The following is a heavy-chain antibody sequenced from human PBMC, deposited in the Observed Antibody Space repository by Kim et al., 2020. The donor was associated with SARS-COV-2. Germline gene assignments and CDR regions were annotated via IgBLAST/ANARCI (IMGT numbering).Heavy chain of an antibody. J-gene: IGHJ6*02. V-gene: IGHV1-69*01. D-gene: IGHD1-26*01. Sequence: AQRFQGRVTSTADESTSTAYMDLSSLRSEDTAVYYCARDGVGAATLYGMDVWGQGTPVTVSS. CDR3: ARDGVGAATLYGMDV.